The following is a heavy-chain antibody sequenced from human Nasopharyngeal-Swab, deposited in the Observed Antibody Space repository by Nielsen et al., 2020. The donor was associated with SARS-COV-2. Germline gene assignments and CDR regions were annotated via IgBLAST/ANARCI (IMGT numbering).Heavy chain of an antibody. J-gene: IGHJ6*02. CDR3: ARDTTGWFQSGMDV. CDR2: ISYTGST. CDR1: GASISSDY. V-gene: IGHV4-59*01. Sequence: SETLSLTCTVSGASISSDYWTWTRQPPGKTLEWIGHISYTGSTSYNPSLRSRVTISLDRSKNQISLNLSSVTAADTAVYYCARDTTGWFQSGMDVWGQGTTVIASS. D-gene: IGHD6-19*01.